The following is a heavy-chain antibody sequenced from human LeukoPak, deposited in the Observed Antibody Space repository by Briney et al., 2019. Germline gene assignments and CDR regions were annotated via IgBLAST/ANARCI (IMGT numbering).Heavy chain of an antibody. J-gene: IGHJ4*02. V-gene: IGHV4-34*01. CDR1: GGSFSGYY. CDR3: ARVQPMFISRPHFDS. CDR2: INHSGST. Sequence: SETLSLTCAVYGGSFSGYYWSWIRQPPGKGLEWIGEINHSGSTNYNPSLKSRVTMSLDMSKNQFSLKLNSVTAADTAVYYCARVQPMFISRPHFDSWGQGTLVTVSS. D-gene: IGHD6-13*01.